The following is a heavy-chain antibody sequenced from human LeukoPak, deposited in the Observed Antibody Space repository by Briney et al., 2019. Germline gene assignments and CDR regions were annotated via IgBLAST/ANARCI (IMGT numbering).Heavy chain of an antibody. CDR3: ANQYSSGWFYFDY. V-gene: IGHV4-38-2*01. Sequence: SETLSLTCAVSGYSISSGYNWGWIRQSPGKGLEWIGSIFHSGTTYYNPSLKSRVTISVDTSKNQFSLKLSSVTAADTAVYYCANQYSSGWFYFDYWGQGTLVTVSS. D-gene: IGHD6-19*01. J-gene: IGHJ4*02. CDR2: IFHSGTT. CDR1: GYSISSGYN.